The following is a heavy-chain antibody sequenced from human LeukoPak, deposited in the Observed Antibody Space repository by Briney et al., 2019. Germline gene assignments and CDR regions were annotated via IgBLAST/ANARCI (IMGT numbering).Heavy chain of an antibody. Sequence: SETLSLTCTVSGGSISSYYWSWIRQPPGKGLEWIGYIYYSGSTNYNPSLKSRVTISVDTSKNQFSLKLSSVTAADTAVYYCAKEIEAWCGGDCYSQAKYWGQGTLVTVSS. D-gene: IGHD2-21*02. CDR2: IYYSGST. CDR1: GGSISSYY. V-gene: IGHV4-59*12. CDR3: AKEIEAWCGGDCYSQAKY. J-gene: IGHJ4*02.